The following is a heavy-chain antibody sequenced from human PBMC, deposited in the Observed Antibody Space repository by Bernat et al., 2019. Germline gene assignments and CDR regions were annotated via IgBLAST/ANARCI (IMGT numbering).Heavy chain of an antibody. CDR3: ARVPQGDPKIDYGSGSYYRYYYGMDV. D-gene: IGHD3-10*01. CDR2: INHSGST. V-gene: IGHV4-34*01. J-gene: IGHJ6*02. CDR1: GGSFSGYY. Sequence: QVQLQQWGAGLLKPSETLSLTCAVYGGSFSGYYWSWIRQPPGKGLEWIGEINHSGSTNYNPSLKSRVTISVDTSKNQFSLKLSSVTAADTAVYHCARVPQGDPKIDYGSGSYYRYYYGMDVWGQGTTVTVSS.